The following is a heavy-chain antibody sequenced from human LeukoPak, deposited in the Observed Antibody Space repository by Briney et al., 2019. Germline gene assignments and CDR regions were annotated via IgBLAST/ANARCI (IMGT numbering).Heavy chain of an antibody. CDR1: GFTVGSNY. Sequence: GGSLRLSCAASGFTVGSNYLSWVRQAPGKGLEWLSVLYSGGSTYYADSVKGRFTISRDNSKNTLYLQMNSLRAEDTAVYYCARVPASKLFPTFYYYYGMDVWGQGTTVTVSS. CDR2: LYSGGST. D-gene: IGHD2-21*01. CDR3: ARVPASKLFPTFYYYYGMDV. J-gene: IGHJ6*02. V-gene: IGHV3-66*01.